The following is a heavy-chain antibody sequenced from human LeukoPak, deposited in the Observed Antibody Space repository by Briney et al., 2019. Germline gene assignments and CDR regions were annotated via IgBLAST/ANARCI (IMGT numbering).Heavy chain of an antibody. CDR1: GFTFNSYA. Sequence: GGSLRLSCTASGFTFNSYAMHWVRQSPGKGLEWVAVISKDGSNKYCVDSVKGRFTISRDNSMSTVYLQMSSLRPDDTAVYYCAREELQLTDYWGQGNLVTVSS. J-gene: IGHJ4*02. D-gene: IGHD1-7*01. CDR3: AREELQLTDY. CDR2: ISKDGSNK. V-gene: IGHV3-30-3*01.